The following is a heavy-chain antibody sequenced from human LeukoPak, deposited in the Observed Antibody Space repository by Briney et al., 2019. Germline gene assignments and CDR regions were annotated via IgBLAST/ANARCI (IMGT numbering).Heavy chain of an antibody. Sequence: GASVQVSCKASGGTFSSYAISWVRQAPGQGLEWMGGIIPIFGTANYAQKFQGRVTITADESTSTAYMELCSLRSEDTAVYYCARPYYYDYGSGSYAPTYDYWGQGTLVTVSS. D-gene: IGHD3-10*01. V-gene: IGHV1-69*13. CDR3: ARPYYYDYGSGSYAPTYDY. CDR2: IIPIFGTA. J-gene: IGHJ4*02. CDR1: GGTFSSYA.